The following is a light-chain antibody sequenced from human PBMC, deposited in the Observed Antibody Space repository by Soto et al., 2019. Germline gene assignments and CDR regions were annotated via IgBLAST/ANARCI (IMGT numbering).Light chain of an antibody. Sequence: DIQMTQSPPTLSASEGERVTVSCRASQSVSGRLAWYQQKPGKAPKHLIYRASLLASGVPARFSGSGSGAEFTLTISSLQPDDFAAYYCLQYVNYPYTFGGGTRVEI. CDR1: QSVSGR. J-gene: IGKJ4*01. CDR2: RAS. V-gene: IGKV1-5*03. CDR3: LQYVNYPYT.